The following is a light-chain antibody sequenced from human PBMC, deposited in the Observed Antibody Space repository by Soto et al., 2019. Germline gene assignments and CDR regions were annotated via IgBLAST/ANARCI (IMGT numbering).Light chain of an antibody. CDR1: QSVSSN. J-gene: IGKJ5*01. CDR2: GAS. V-gene: IGKV3D-15*01. CDR3: QQDNKWPLT. Sequence: PSDLYTSPSYVATLSCRSSQSVSSNYLAWYQQKPGRAPRLLIYGASSRDTGIPVRFSGSGSGTEFTLTISSLQSEDFAVYYCQQDNKWPLTFGQGTRLDIK.